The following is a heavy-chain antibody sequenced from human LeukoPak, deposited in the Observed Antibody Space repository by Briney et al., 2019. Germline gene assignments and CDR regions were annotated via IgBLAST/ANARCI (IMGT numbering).Heavy chain of an antibody. CDR2: INPTIGGT. Sequence: ASLKVSCKASGYTFTGYYMHWVRQAPGQGREWMGWINPTIGGTNYAQKFQGRVTITRDTSISTAYMELSSLRSDDTAVYYCASEYCSSTSCYGYWGQGTLVTVSS. CDR3: ASEYCSSTSCYGY. V-gene: IGHV1-2*02. CDR1: GYTFTGYY. J-gene: IGHJ4*02. D-gene: IGHD2-2*01.